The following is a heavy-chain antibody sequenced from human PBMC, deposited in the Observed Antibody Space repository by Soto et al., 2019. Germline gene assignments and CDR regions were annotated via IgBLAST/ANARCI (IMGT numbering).Heavy chain of an antibody. V-gene: IGHV3-30*18. CDR1: GFTCTTFG. CDR3: AKDLQAYGDYNYYSYGMDV. Sequence: QVQLVESGGGVVQPGGSLRLSCTASGFTCTTFGIHWVRQARGKGLEWVALISYDGHNKYYSDSVNGRFTISRDNYKNTRSLQMNSLRAEDTAVYYCAKDLQAYGDYNYYSYGMDVWGQGTTVSVYS. D-gene: IGHD4-17*01. CDR2: ISYDGHNK. J-gene: IGHJ6*02.